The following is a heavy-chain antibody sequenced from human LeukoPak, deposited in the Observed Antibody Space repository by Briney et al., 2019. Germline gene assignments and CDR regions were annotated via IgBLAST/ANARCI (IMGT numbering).Heavy chain of an antibody. CDR3: ARGGAPPVDY. V-gene: IGHV3-74*01. CDR1: GFTFSGYW. Sequence: PGGSLRLSCAASGFTFSGYWMHWVRQAPGKGLVWVSHINSDGSRTNYADSVKGRFTISRDNAKNTLYLQMNSLRAEDTAVYYCARGGAPPVDYWGQGTLVTVSS. J-gene: IGHJ4*02. CDR2: INSDGSRT. D-gene: IGHD1-26*01.